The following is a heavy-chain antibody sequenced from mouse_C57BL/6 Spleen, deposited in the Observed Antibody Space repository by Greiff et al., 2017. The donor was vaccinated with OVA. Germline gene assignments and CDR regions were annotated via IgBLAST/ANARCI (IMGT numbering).Heavy chain of an antibody. CDR1: GYAFSSSW. V-gene: IGHV1-82*01. CDR2: IYPGDGDT. J-gene: IGHJ3*01. D-gene: IGHD2-12*01. CDR3: AKAYSAPWFAY. Sequence: QVQLKESGPELVKPGASVKISCKASGYAFSSSWMNWVKQRPGKGLEWIGRIYPGDGDTNYNGKFKGKATLTADKSSSTAYMQLSSLTSEDSAVYFCAKAYSAPWFAYWGQGTLVTVSA.